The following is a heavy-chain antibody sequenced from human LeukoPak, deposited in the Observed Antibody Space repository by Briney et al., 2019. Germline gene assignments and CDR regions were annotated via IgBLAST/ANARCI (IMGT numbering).Heavy chain of an antibody. V-gene: IGHV3-30*02. J-gene: IGHJ6*02. Sequence: PGGSLRLSCAASGFTFSDYGMHWVRQAPGKGLEWVTVIWSDGSNKYYADSVKGRFTISRDNSKNTLYLQMNSLRGEDTALYYCAKDGGTSWDHYYFMDVWGQGTAVTVSS. CDR1: GFTFSDYG. D-gene: IGHD6-13*01. CDR3: AKDGGTSWDHYYFMDV. CDR2: IWSDGSNK.